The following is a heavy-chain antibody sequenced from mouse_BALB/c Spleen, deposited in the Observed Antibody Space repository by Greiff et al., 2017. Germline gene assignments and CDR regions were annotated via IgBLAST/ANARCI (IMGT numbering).Heavy chain of an antibody. Sequence: VQLKESGAELVRPGVSVKISCKGSGYTFTDYAMHWVKQSHAKSLEWIGVISTYYGDASYNQKFKGKATMTVDKSSSTAYMELARLTSEDSAIYYCASLEGWFAYWGQGTLVTVSA. CDR2: ISTYYGDA. J-gene: IGHJ3*01. CDR3: ASLEGWFAY. CDR1: GYTFTDYA. V-gene: IGHV1S137*01.